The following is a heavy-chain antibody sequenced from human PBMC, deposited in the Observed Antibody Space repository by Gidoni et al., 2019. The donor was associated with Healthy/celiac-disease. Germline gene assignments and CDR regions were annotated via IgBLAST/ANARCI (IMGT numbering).Heavy chain of an antibody. D-gene: IGHD6-19*01. J-gene: IGHJ6*02. Sequence: QVQLVQSGAEVKKPGYSVKVACKASGGTFSSYAISWVRQAPGQGLEWMGGIIPIFGTANSAQQFQGRVTITADASTSTAYMELSSLRSEDTAVYYCARGDTRLDYYGMDVWGQGTTVTVSS. CDR2: IIPIFGTA. V-gene: IGHV1-69*01. CDR3: ARGDTRLDYYGMDV. CDR1: GGTFSSYA.